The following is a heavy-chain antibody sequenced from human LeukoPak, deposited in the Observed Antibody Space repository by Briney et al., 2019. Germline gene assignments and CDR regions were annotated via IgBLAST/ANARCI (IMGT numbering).Heavy chain of an antibody. CDR1: GFTFSSYA. J-gene: IGHJ4*02. CDR3: AKNGWLRSSGLWGDY. D-gene: IGHD5-12*01. V-gene: IGHV3-23*01. CDR2: FSGGDGSP. Sequence: GGSLRLSCVASGFTFSSYAMTWFRQAPGKGLEWVSSFSGGDGSPYHADSVKGRFTISRDNSKSTLYLQMNSLRAEDTAIYYCAKNGWLRSSGLWGDYWGQGALVTVSS.